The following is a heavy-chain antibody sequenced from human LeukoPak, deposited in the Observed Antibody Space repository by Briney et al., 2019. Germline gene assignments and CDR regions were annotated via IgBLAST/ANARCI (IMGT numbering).Heavy chain of an antibody. J-gene: IGHJ4*02. D-gene: IGHD3-3*01. Sequence: ASVKVSCKASGGTFSSYAISWVRQAPGQGLEWMGGIIPIFGTANYAQKFQGRVTITTDESTSTAYMELSSLRSEDTAVYYCARGPSDSRFLEWLLPRSYYFDYRGQGTLVTVSS. CDR2: IIPIFGTA. CDR3: ARGPSDSRFLEWLLPRSYYFDY. V-gene: IGHV1-69*05. CDR1: GGTFSSYA.